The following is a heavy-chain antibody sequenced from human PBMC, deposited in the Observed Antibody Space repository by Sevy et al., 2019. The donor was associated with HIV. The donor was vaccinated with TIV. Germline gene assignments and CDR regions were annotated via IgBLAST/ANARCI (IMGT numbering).Heavy chain of an antibody. Sequence: GGSVRLSCAASGFSFSGYAMSWVRQAPGKGLEWVSGVRSRGGSTFYADSVKGRFSISRDNSKNTLYLQMNSLGAEDTAVYYCAKEGAAIGIPYFDYWGQGTLVTVSS. V-gene: IGHV3-23*01. CDR1: GFSFSGYA. J-gene: IGHJ4*02. D-gene: IGHD6-13*01. CDR3: AKEGAAIGIPYFDY. CDR2: VRSRGGST.